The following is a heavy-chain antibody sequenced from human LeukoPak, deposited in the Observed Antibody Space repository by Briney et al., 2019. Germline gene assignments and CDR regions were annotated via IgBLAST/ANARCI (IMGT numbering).Heavy chain of an antibody. CDR3: ARVRARYGVVVAATSDY. CDR2: ISSSSNYI. Sequence: GGSLRLSCAASGFTFSHYSMNWVRQAPGNGLEWVSSISSSSNYIYYADSVKGRFSSSRDNAKNSVYLQMNSLRAEDTAVYYCARVRARYGVVVAATSDYWGQGTLVTVSS. CDR1: GFTFSHYS. D-gene: IGHD2-15*01. J-gene: IGHJ4*02. V-gene: IGHV3-21*01.